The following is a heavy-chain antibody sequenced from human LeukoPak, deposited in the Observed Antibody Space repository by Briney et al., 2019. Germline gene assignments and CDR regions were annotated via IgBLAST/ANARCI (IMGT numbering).Heavy chain of an antibody. D-gene: IGHD2-2*01. CDR1: GGSISSGDYY. V-gene: IGHV4-30-4*01. J-gene: IGHJ4*02. Sequence: PSQTLSLTCTVSGGSISSGDYYWSWIRQPPGKGLEWIGYIYYSGSTYYNPSLKSRVTISVDTSKNQFSLKLSSVTAADTAVYYCAREPIVEVPPDYWGQGTLVTVSS. CDR2: IYYSGST. CDR3: AREPIVEVPPDY.